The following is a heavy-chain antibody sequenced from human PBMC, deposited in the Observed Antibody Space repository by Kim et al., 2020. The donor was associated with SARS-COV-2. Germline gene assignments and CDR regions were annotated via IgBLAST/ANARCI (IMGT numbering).Heavy chain of an antibody. CDR3: ARNEPYCLDN. V-gene: IGHV4-4*02. D-gene: IGHD1-1*01. CDR2: GIT. Sequence: GITNYNPALRSRVTIAVDKSKNRFSMEMRSVTAADTALYYCARNEPYCLDNWGQGILVTVSS. J-gene: IGHJ4*02.